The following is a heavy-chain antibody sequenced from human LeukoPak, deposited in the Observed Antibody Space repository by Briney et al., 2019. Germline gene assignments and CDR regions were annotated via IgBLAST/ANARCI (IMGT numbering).Heavy chain of an antibody. Sequence: PSETLSLTCTVSGGSISSYYWSWIRQPPGKGREWIGSIYYSGSTYYNPSLKSRVTISVDTSKNQFSLKLSSVTAADTTVYYCARHVWQQLVYFDSWGQGTLVTVSS. V-gene: IGHV4-59*05. J-gene: IGHJ4*02. D-gene: IGHD6-13*01. CDR3: ARHVWQQLVYFDS. CDR1: GGSISSYY. CDR2: IYYSGST.